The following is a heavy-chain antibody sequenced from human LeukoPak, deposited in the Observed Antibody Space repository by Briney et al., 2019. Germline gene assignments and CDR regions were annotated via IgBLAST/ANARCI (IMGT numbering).Heavy chain of an antibody. CDR2: ISSNGGST. CDR1: GFTFSSYA. V-gene: IGHV3-64*01. D-gene: IGHD6-13*01. Sequence: PGGSLGLSCAASGFTFSSYAMHWVRQAPGKGLEYVSAISSNGGSTYYANSVKGRFTISRDNSKNTLYLQMGSLRAEDMAVYYCARGRSSSWYTHPGYYGVDVWGQGTTVTVSS. CDR3: ARGRSSSWYTHPGYYGVDV. J-gene: IGHJ6*02.